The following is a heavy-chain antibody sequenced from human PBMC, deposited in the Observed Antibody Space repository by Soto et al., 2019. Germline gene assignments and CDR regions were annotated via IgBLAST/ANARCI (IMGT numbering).Heavy chain of an antibody. Sequence: EVQLLESGGGLVQPGGSLRLSCAASGFTFSSYAMSWVRQAPGKGLEWVSTISGGSTYYADSVKGRFSISRDNSKSTLFLQMNSLRAEDTAVYYCVKFPHRYDSSFSETDAFDIWGQGTMVTVSS. CDR1: GFTFSSYA. CDR2: ISGGST. CDR3: VKFPHRYDSSFSETDAFDI. D-gene: IGHD5-12*01. V-gene: IGHV3-23*01. J-gene: IGHJ3*02.